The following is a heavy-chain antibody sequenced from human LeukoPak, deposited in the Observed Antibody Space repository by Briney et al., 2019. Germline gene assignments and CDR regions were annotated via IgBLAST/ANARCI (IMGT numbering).Heavy chain of an antibody. CDR1: GFTFSSYT. V-gene: IGHV3-23*01. CDR2: ISGSGGST. D-gene: IGHD6-19*01. CDR3: ASGIAVAGNNPPFDY. Sequence: GGSLRLSCAASGFTFSSYTMSWVRQAPGKGLEWVSAISGSGGSTYYADSVKGRFTISRDNSKNTLYLQMNSLRAEDTAVYYCASGIAVAGNNPPFDYWGQGTLVTVSS. J-gene: IGHJ4*02.